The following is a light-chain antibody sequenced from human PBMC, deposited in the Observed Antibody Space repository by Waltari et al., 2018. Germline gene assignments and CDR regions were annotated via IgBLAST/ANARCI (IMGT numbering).Light chain of an antibody. V-gene: IGLV2-8*01. CDR1: NSDVGDYNY. J-gene: IGLJ1*01. CDR2: EVT. Sequence: QSVLTQPPSATGSPGQSVTISCTGTNSDVGDYNYVSWYQQHPGKVPKLLIDEVTKRPSGVPDRFSGSKSGNTASLTVSGLQADDEADYYCSSYAHNNHFVFGTGTKVTVL. CDR3: SSYAHNNHFV.